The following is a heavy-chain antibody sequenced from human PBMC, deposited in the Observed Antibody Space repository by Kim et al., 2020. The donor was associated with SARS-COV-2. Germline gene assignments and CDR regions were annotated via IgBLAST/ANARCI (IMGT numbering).Heavy chain of an antibody. J-gene: IGHJ6*02. Sequence: GGYLRLSCAASGFTVSDAWMSWVRQAPGKGLEWVGHIKSNRDGGTTEYAASVKGRFTISRDDSKSTMYLQMNSLRTEDTARYYCNTEDDSLGYYYITHYYTSHVWVQGNTVTVSS. CDR1: GFTVSDAW. CDR2: IKSNRDGGTT. D-gene: IGHD3-22*01. CDR3: NTEDDSLGYYYITHYYTSHV. V-gene: IGHV3-15*01.